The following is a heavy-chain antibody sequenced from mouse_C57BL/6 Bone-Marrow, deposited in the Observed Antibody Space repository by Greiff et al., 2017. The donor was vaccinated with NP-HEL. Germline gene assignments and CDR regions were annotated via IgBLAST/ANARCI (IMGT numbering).Heavy chain of an antibody. CDR3: TTSRLFYYGGAWFAY. CDR1: GFNIKDDY. J-gene: IGHJ3*01. D-gene: IGHD1-1*01. Sequence: VQLKQSGAELVRPGASVKLSCTASGFNIKDDYMHWVKQRPEQGLEWIGWIDPENGDTEYASKFQGKATITADTSSNTAYLQLSSLTSEDTAVYYCTTSRLFYYGGAWFAYWGQGTLVTVSA. V-gene: IGHV14-4*01. CDR2: IDPENGDT.